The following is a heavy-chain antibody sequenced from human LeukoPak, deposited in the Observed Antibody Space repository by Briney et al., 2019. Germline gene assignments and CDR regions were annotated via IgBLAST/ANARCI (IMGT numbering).Heavy chain of an antibody. D-gene: IGHD5-12*01. CDR1: GGSFSGYY. J-gene: IGHJ4*02. CDR2: INHSGST. V-gene: IGHV4-34*01. CDR3: AREDIAGRVTTILPY. Sequence: KSSETLSLTCAVYGGSFSGYYWSWIRQPPGKGLEWIGEINHSGSTNYNPSLKSRVTIPVDTSKNQFSLNLRSMTAADAGIYYCAREDIAGRVTTILPYWGQGTPVTVSS.